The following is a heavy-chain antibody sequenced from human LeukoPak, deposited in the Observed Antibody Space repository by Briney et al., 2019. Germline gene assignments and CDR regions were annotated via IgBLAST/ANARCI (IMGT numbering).Heavy chain of an antibody. Sequence: GGSLRLSCAASGFTFSSYSMNWVRQAPGKGLEWVPSISSSSSYIYYADSVKGRFTISRDNAKNSLYLQMNSPRTEDTAVYYCARDPFVVVVPAPGDYYYYGMDVWGQGTTVTVSS. D-gene: IGHD2-2*01. J-gene: IGHJ6*02. CDR2: ISSSSSYI. V-gene: IGHV3-21*01. CDR3: ARDPFVVVVPAPGDYYYYGMDV. CDR1: GFTFSSYS.